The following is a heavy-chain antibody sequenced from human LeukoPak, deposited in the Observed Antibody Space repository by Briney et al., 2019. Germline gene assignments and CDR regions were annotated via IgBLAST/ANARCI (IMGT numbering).Heavy chain of an antibody. D-gene: IGHD3-3*01. CDR3: ARGVVTGYNWFDP. CDR1: GGSISSDISY. CDR2: IFYSGSS. J-gene: IGHJ5*02. V-gene: IGHV4-39*07. Sequence: SETLSLTCTVSGGSISSDISYWAWVRQPPEKGLEWIGTIFYSGSSYYNPSLKSRVTISVDTSKNQFSLKLSSVTAADTAVYYCARGVVTGYNWFDPWGQGTLVTVSS.